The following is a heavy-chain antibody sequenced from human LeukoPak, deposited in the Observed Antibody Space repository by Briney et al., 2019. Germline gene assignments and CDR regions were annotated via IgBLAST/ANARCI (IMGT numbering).Heavy chain of an antibody. CDR3: GRGGIAAAASGIDY. J-gene: IGHJ4*02. V-gene: IGHV4-4*07. D-gene: IGHD6-13*01. CDR1: GGSISSYY. CDR2: IYTSGST. Sequence: SETLSLTCTVSGGSISSYYWSWIRQPAAKGLEWIGRIYTSGSTNYNPSLKSRVTMSVDTSKNQFSLKLTSVTAADTAVYYCGRGGIAAAASGIDYWGQGTLVAVSS.